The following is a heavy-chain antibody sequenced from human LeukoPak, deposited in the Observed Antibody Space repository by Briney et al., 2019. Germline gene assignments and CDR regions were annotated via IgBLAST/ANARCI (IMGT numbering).Heavy chain of an antibody. J-gene: IGHJ5*02. CDR2: IYTSGST. D-gene: IGHD7-27*01. Sequence: SETLSLTCTVSGGSISSGSYYWSWTRQPAGKGLEWIGRIYTSGSTNYNPSLKSRVTISVDTSKNQFSLKLSSVTAADTAVYYCARVNWGSYNWFDPWGQGTLVTVSS. V-gene: IGHV4-61*02. CDR1: GGSISSGSYY. CDR3: ARVNWGSYNWFDP.